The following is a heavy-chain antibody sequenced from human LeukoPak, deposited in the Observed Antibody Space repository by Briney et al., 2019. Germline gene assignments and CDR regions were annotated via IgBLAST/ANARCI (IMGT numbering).Heavy chain of an antibody. CDR1: GGSFSGYY. J-gene: IGHJ4*02. CDR3: ARGPAYCGGDCYSTFDY. CDR2: INHSGST. V-gene: IGHV4-34*01. D-gene: IGHD2-21*02. Sequence: SETLSLTCAVYGGSFSGYYWSWIRQPPGKGLEWIGEINHSGSTNYNPSLKSRVTISVDTSKNQFSLKLSSVTAADTAVYYCARGPAYCGGDCYSTFDYWGQGTLVTVSS.